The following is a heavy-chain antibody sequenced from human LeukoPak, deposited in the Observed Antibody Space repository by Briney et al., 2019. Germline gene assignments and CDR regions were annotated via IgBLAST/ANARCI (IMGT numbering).Heavy chain of an antibody. CDR3: AKGSTVVPAAYYFDY. CDR1: GFTFSSYG. V-gene: IGHV3-30*02. CDR2: IRYDGSNK. D-gene: IGHD2-2*01. Sequence: GGSLTLSCAASGFTFSSYGMHWVRQAPGKGLEWVAFIRYDGSNKYYADSVKGRFTISRDNSKNTLYLQMNSLRAEDTAVYYCAKGSTVVPAAYYFDYWGQGTLVTVSS. J-gene: IGHJ4*02.